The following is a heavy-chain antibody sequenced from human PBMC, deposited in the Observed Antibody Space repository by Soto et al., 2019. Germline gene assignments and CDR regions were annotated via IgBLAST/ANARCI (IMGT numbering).Heavy chain of an antibody. D-gene: IGHD4-4*01. CDR1: GGTFSSYA. CDR2: IIPIFGTA. V-gene: IGHV1-69*06. J-gene: IGHJ5*02. Sequence: QVQLVQSGAEVKKPGSSVKVSCKASGGTFSSYAISWVRQAPGQGLEWRGGIIPIFGTANYAQKFQGRVTITADKSTSTAYMELSSLRSEDTAVYYCARERTTVTTGPNWFDPWGQGTLVTVSS. CDR3: ARERTTVTTGPNWFDP.